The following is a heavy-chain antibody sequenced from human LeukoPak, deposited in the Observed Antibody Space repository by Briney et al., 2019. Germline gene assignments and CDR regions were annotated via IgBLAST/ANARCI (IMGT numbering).Heavy chain of an antibody. D-gene: IGHD3-22*01. V-gene: IGHV4-59*01. J-gene: IGHJ4*02. CDR2: IYYSGSI. CDR1: GASISSYY. Sequence: PSETLSLTCTVSGASISSYYWSWIRQPPGKGLEWIGDIYYSGSIKYNPSLKSRVTMPVDTSKNQFSLKLSSVTAADTAIYYCARENPSGYYNRPIDYWGQGTLVTVSS. CDR3: ARENPSGYYNRPIDY.